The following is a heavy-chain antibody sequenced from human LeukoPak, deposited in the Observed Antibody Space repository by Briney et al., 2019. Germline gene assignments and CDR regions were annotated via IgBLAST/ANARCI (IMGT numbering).Heavy chain of an antibody. D-gene: IGHD4-11*01. CDR2: INPNGGGT. V-gene: IGHV1-2*06. CDR3: ARDYSNYGFDY. Sequence: ASVKVSCKASGYTFPGYYMHWVRQAPGQGLEWMGRINPNGGGTNYAQKFEGRVTMTRDTSISTAYMELSRLRSDDTAVYYCARDYSNYGFDYWGQGTLVTVSS. CDR1: GYTFPGYY. J-gene: IGHJ4*02.